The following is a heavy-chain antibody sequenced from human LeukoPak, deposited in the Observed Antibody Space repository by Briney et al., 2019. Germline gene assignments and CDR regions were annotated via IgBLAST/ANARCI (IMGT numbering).Heavy chain of an antibody. D-gene: IGHD3-3*02. CDR2: INPNSGDT. V-gene: IGHV1-2*02. CDR1: GYTFTGYY. CDR3: ARTAFQFGDYFYYMDV. Sequence: ASVKVSCKASGYTFTGYYMHWVRQAPGQGLEWMGWINPNSGDTNYAQKFQGRVTVTRDTSISTAYMELSGLTSDDTALYYCARTAFQFGDYFYYMDVWGKGTTVTVSS. J-gene: IGHJ6*03.